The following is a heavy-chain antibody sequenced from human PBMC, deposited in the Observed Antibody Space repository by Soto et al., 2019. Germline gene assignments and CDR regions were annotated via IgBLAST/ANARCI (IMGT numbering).Heavy chain of an antibody. CDR1: GGTFSNYA. Sequence: QVQLVQSGAEVKKPGSSVKVSCKASGGTFSNYAIKWVRQAPGQGLEWMGGIIPIFGTSNYAQKFQGRVTITADESTSTAYMDLNSLRSEDTAVYYCERTRRYCSGGRCHYSDYWGQGTQVTGSS. CDR2: IIPIFGTS. J-gene: IGHJ4*02. CDR3: ERTRRYCSGGRCHYSDY. D-gene: IGHD2-15*01. V-gene: IGHV1-69*01.